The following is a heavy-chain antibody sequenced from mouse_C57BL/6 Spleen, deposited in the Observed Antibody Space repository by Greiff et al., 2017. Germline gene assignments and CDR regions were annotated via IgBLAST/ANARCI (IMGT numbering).Heavy chain of an antibody. D-gene: IGHD2-3*01. V-gene: IGHV1-64*01. CDR1: GYTFTSHW. J-gene: IGHJ1*03. Sequence: QLQQPGAELVKPGASVKLSCKASGYTFTSHWMHRVKPRPGPGLEWIGMIHSNSGSTNYNEKFKSKATLTEDKSSSSAYMQLSSLTSEDSAVYYCARYYCWYFDVWGTGTTDTVSS. CDR2: IHSNSGST. CDR3: ARYYCWYFDV.